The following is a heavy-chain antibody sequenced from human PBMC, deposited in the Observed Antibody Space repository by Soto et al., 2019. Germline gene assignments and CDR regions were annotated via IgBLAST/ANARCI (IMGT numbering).Heavy chain of an antibody. V-gene: IGHV2-70*11. CDR2: IDRDDDK. CDR3: ARTTYYYDSSGYYYEDY. CDR1: GFSLSTSGMC. J-gene: IGHJ4*02. D-gene: IGHD3-22*01. Sequence: SGPTLVNPTPTLTLTYTFSGFSLSTSGMCVSWIRQPPGKALEWLARIDRDDDKYYSTSRKTRLTISKDTSKNQVVLTMTNMDPVDTATYYCARTTYYYDSSGYYYEDYWGQGTLVTVSS.